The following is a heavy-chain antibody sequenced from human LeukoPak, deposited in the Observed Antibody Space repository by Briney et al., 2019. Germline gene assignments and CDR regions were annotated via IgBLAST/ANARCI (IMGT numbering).Heavy chain of an antibody. V-gene: IGHV1-3*01. CDR3: ARETSVTQNDAFDI. CDR2: INAGNGDT. D-gene: IGHD4-17*01. J-gene: IGHJ3*02. Sequence: ASVKVSCKASEYTFTRHTIHWVRQAPGQRLEWMGWINAGNGDTKYSQNFQGTVSITRDTSASTAYMELSSLRSEDTAVYYCARETSVTQNDAFDIWGQGTMVIVSS. CDR1: EYTFTRHT.